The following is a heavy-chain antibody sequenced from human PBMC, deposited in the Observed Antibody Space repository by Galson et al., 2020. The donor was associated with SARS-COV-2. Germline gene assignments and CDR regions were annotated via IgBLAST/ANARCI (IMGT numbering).Heavy chain of an antibody. CDR2: LSQSGIIAYHP. J-gene: IGHJ4*02. Sequence: SETLSLTCAVSGASISSSSYYWGWLRQPPGKGLEWIGSLSQSGIIAYHPSHNPSLKSRVTISVQTSQHLFSLKLTSVTAADTAVYYCATRRHYDFWSGYFDYWGQGILVTVSS. V-gene: IGHV4-39*07. D-gene: IGHD3-3*01. CDR1: GASISSSSYY. CDR3: ATRRHYDFWSGYFDY.